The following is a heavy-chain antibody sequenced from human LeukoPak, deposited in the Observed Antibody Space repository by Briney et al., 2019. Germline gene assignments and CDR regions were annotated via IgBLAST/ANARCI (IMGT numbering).Heavy chain of an antibody. D-gene: IGHD3-3*01. CDR3: ARDLNDFWSGYLDY. Sequence: GGSLRLSCAASGFTFSNYWMNWVRQAPGKGLEWVSYISSSSSTIYYADSVKGRFTISRDNAKNSLYLQMNSLRAEDTAVYYCARDLNDFWSGYLDYWGQGTLVTVSS. V-gene: IGHV3-48*01. J-gene: IGHJ4*02. CDR1: GFTFSNYW. CDR2: ISSSSSTI.